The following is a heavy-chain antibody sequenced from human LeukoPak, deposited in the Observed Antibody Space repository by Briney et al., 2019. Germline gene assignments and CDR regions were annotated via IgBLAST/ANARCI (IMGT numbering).Heavy chain of an antibody. D-gene: IGHD3-22*01. V-gene: IGHV3-23*01. CDR1: GFTFSCYA. Sequence: GGSLRLSCAASGFTFSCYAMSWVRQAPGKGLEWVSAISGSGGSTYYADSVKGRFTISRDNSKNTLYLQMNSLRAEDTALYHCARDMDSSGYYPPDAFDIWGQGTMVTVSS. CDR3: ARDMDSSGYYPPDAFDI. CDR2: ISGSGGST. J-gene: IGHJ3*02.